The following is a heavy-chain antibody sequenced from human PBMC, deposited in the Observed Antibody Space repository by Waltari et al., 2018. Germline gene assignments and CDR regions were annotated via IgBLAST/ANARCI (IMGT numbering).Heavy chain of an antibody. CDR2: INHSGST. V-gene: IGHV4-34*01. Sequence: QVQLQQWGAGLLKPSETLSLTCAVYGGSFSGYYWSWIRQPPGKGLEWIGEINHSGSTNYNPSLKSRVTISVDTSKNQFSLKLSSVTAADTAVYYCARGNRSSSWSSDYWGQGTLVTVSS. CDR1: GGSFSGYY. J-gene: IGHJ4*02. CDR3: ARGNRSSSWSSDY. D-gene: IGHD6-13*01.